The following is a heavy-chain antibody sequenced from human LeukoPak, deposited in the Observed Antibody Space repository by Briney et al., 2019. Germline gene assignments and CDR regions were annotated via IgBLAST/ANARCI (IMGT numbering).Heavy chain of an antibody. CDR1: GFTFSNYW. D-gene: IGHD2-2*01. Sequence: GGSLRLSCAASGFTFSNYWMSWVRQAPGKGLEWVANIKQDGSEKYYVDSVKGRFTISRDNAKNSLYLQMNSLRAEDTAVYYCARDAVPAAMSHNWFDPWGQGTLVTVSS. CDR2: IKQDGSEK. CDR3: ARDAVPAAMSHNWFDP. J-gene: IGHJ5*02. V-gene: IGHV3-7*01.